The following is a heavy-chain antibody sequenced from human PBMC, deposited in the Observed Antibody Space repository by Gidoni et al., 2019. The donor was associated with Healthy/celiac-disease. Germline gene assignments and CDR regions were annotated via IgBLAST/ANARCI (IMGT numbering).Heavy chain of an antibody. CDR2: ISYDGSNK. V-gene: IGHV3-30*18. Sequence: QVQLVESGGGVVQPGRSLRLSCSASGFTFSSYGMHWVRQAPGKGLEWVAVISYDGSNKYYADSGKGRFTSSRDNSKNTLYLQMNSLRAEDTAVYYCAKLVGAIDTFDYWGQGTLVTVSS. J-gene: IGHJ4*02. CDR1: GFTFSSYG. D-gene: IGHD1-26*01. CDR3: AKLVGAIDTFDY.